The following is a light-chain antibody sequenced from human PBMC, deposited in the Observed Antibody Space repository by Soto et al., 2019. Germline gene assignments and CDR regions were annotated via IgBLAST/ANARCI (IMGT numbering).Light chain of an antibody. V-gene: IGKV3-11*01. CDR3: QQRTNWPPA. Sequence: TVLPPSPATLSLSPGERATLSCXASQSISSYLAWYQQKPGQAPRLLIYDASNRATGIPARFSGSGSGTDFTLTISSLEPEDFAIYYCQQRTNWPPAFGQGTRLEIK. J-gene: IGKJ5*01. CDR2: DAS. CDR1: QSISSY.